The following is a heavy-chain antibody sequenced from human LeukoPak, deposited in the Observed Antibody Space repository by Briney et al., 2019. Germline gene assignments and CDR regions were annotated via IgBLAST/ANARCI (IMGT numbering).Heavy chain of an antibody. CDR3: ARVCYDSSCDY. CDR1: GGSISSYY. Sequence: SETLSLTCTVSGGSISSYYWSWIRQPPGQGLEYIGYIYYSGSTNYNPSLKSRVTISVDTSKNQLSLKLSSVTAADTAVYYCARVCYDSSCDYWGQGTLVTVSS. J-gene: IGHJ4*02. V-gene: IGHV4-59*01. CDR2: IYYSGST. D-gene: IGHD3-22*01.